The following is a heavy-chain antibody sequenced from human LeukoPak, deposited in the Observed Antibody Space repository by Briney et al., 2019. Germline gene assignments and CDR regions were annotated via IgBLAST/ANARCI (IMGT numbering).Heavy chain of an antibody. CDR1: GGSISSTNW. J-gene: IGHJ4*02. V-gene: IGHV4-4*02. CDR2: IYHSGTT. Sequence: SGTLSLTCTVSGGSISSTNWWSWVRQPPGKGLEYIGEIYHSGTTNYSPSLKSRVTMSVDESKNQFSLKLSSVTAADTAVYYCARGDQYSSGWYFSTSDYWGQGTLVTVSS. CDR3: ARGDQYSSGWYFSTSDY. D-gene: IGHD6-19*01.